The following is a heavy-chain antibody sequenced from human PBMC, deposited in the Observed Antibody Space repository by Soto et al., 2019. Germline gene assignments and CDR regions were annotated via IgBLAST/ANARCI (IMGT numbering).Heavy chain of an antibody. CDR2: INAGNGNT. V-gene: IGHV1-3*01. CDR3: ARSIVVVTALDY. CDR1: GYTFTSYA. Sequence: ASVKVSCKASGYTFTSYAMHWVRQAPGQRLEWMGWINAGNGNTKYSQKFQGRVTITRDTSASTAYMEPSSLRSEDTAAYYCARSIVVVTALDYWGQGTLVTVSS. J-gene: IGHJ4*02. D-gene: IGHD2-21*02.